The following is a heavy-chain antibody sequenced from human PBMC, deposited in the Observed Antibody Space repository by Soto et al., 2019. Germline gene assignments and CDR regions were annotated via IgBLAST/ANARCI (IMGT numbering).Heavy chain of an antibody. CDR2: SIPIFGTA. Sequence: QVQLVQSGAEVKKPGSSVKVSCKASGGTFSSYAISWVRQAPGQGLEWMGGSIPIFGTANYAQKFQGRVTITADESTSTAYMELSSLRSEDTAVYYCARDRRNMYSSRIPFAYWGQGTLVTVSS. D-gene: IGHD6-13*01. CDR1: GGTFSSYA. V-gene: IGHV1-69*01. J-gene: IGHJ4*02. CDR3: ARDRRNMYSSRIPFAY.